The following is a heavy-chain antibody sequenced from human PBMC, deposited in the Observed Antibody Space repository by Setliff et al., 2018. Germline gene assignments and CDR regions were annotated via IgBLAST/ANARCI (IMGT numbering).Heavy chain of an antibody. J-gene: IGHJ6*03. V-gene: IGHV3-21*04. D-gene: IGHD3-22*01. CDR2: ISRSSNYI. Sequence: GGSLRLSCAASGFTFDIYRMSWVRQAPGKGLEWVSSISRSSNYISYAESVKGRFTISRDNSKNTLYLQMNSLRAEDTAVYFCSKGEYYYDSSGWAFYYYYMDVWGKGTTVTVSS. CDR1: GFTFDIYR. CDR3: SKGEYYYDSSGWAFYYYYMDV.